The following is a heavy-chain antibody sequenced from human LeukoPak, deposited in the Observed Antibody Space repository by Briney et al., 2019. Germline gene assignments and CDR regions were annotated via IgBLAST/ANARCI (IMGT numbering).Heavy chain of an antibody. V-gene: IGHV4-59*01. CDR1: GGSISSYY. CDR3: ASYGRGPGSPSYVAAAANWFDP. CDR2: IYYSGST. D-gene: IGHD6-13*01. J-gene: IGHJ5*02. Sequence: SETLSLTCTVSGGSISSYYWSWIRQPPRKGLEWIGYIYYSGSTNYNPSLKSRVTISVDTSKNQFSLKLSSVTAADTAVYYCASYGRGPGSPSYVAAAANWFDPWGQGTLVTVSS.